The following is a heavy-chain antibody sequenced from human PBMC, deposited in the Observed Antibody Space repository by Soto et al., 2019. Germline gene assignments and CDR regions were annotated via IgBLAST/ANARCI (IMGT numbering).Heavy chain of an antibody. D-gene: IGHD3-3*01. Sequence: PGGSLRLSCAASGFTFSSYAMHWVRQAPGKGLEWVAVISYDGSNKYYADSVKGRFTISRDNSKNTLYLQMNSLRAEDTAVYYCARGRLRFLEWLTQADYWGQGTLVTVSS. V-gene: IGHV3-30-3*01. CDR2: ISYDGSNK. CDR1: GFTFSSYA. CDR3: ARGRLRFLEWLTQADY. J-gene: IGHJ4*02.